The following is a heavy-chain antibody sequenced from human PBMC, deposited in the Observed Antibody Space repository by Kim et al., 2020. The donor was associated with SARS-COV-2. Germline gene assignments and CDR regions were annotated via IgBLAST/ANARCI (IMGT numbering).Heavy chain of an antibody. CDR3: VRERSLYDYVWGSSGSNY. Sequence: SETLSLTCTVYGVSFSDYYWSWIRQPPGKGLEWIGEINHSGSTNYNPSLKSRVTISLPTSKNQFSLNLNSVTAADTAVYYCVRERSLYDYVWGSSGSNY. CDR2: INHSGST. V-gene: IGHV4-34*01. CDR1: GVSFSDYY. D-gene: IGHD3-16*01. J-gene: IGHJ4*01.